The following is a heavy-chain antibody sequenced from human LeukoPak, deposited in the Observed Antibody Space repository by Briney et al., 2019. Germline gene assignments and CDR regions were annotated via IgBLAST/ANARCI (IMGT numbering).Heavy chain of an antibody. J-gene: IGHJ4*02. CDR1: GFTFDDYA. Sequence: GGSLRLSCAASGFTFDDYAMHWVRQAPGKGLEWVSGISWNSGSIGYADSVKGRFTISRDNAKNSLYLQMNSLRVEDTAVYYCARYFERGLGVIDYWGQGTLVTVSS. V-gene: IGHV3-9*01. CDR3: ARYFERGLGVIDY. CDR2: ISWNSGSI. D-gene: IGHD3-10*01.